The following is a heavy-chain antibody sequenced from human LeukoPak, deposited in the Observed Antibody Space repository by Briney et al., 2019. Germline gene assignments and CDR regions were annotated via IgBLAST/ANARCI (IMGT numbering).Heavy chain of an antibody. CDR2: ISYDGSNK. J-gene: IGHJ6*03. CDR1: GFTFSSYA. D-gene: IGHD7-27*01. V-gene: IGHV3-30-3*01. CDR3: ATTSTGVGYYYYYMDV. Sequence: GGSLRLSCAASGFTFSSYAMHWVRQAPGKGLEWVAVISYDGSNKYYADSVKGRFTISRDNSKNTLYLQMNSLRAEDTAVYYCATTSTGVGYYYYYMDVWGKGTTVTVSS.